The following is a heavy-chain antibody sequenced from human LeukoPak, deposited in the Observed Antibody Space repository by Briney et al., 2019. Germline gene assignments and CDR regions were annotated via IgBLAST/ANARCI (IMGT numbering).Heavy chain of an antibody. CDR3: ARENVVGYYSGCRCYADAFDI. D-gene: IGHD2-15*01. CDR1: GGTFSSYA. V-gene: IGHV1-69*05. J-gene: IGHJ3*02. Sequence: ASVKVSCKASGGTFSSYAISWVRQAPGQGLEWMGGIIPIFGTANYAQKFQGRVTITTDESTSTAYMELSSLRSEDTAVYYCARENVVGYYSGCRCYADAFDIWGQGTMVTVSS. CDR2: IIPIFGTA.